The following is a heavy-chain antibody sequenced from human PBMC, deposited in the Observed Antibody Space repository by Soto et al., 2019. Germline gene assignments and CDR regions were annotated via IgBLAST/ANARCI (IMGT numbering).Heavy chain of an antibody. CDR1: GGSISSDNFY. D-gene: IGHD3-3*01. Sequence: SETLSLTCTVSGGSISSDNFYWAWVRQPPGKGLEWIGAIFSTGNTYYNPSLQSRVTISVDTSNNQFSLKLSSVTAADTAVYYCARQADFWSGYNERNWFDPWGQGTLVTVSS. CDR3: ARQADFWSGYNERNWFDP. CDR2: IFSTGNT. V-gene: IGHV4-39*01. J-gene: IGHJ5*02.